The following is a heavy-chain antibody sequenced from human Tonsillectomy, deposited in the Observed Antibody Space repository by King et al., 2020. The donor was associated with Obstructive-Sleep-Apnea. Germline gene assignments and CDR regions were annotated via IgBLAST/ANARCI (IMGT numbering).Heavy chain of an antibody. CDR2: ISYDGSNK. CDR1: GFTFSSYA. Sequence: VQLVESGGGVVQPGRSLRLSCAASGFTFSSYAMHWVRQAPGKGLEWVAVISYDGSNKYYADSVKGRFTISRDNSKNTLYLQMNSLRAEDTAVYYCAGAGRNFVVPAAMGWFDPWGQGTLVTVSS. D-gene: IGHD2-2*01. V-gene: IGHV3-30*04. CDR3: AGAGRNFVVPAAMGWFDP. J-gene: IGHJ5*02.